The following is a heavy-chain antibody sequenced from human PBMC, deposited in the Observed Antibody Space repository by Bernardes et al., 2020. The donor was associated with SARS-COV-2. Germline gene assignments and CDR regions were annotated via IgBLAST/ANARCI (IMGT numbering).Heavy chain of an antibody. V-gene: IGHV3-7*01. Sequence: GGSLRLSCGASGFIFSNYWMSWVRQAPGKGLEWVANIKQDGSEQYYGDSVKGRFTVSRDNAKNSLYLYLSRLRAEDTAVYYCARDLAPRAVGDWGQGTLVTVAA. CDR1: GFIFSNYW. CDR2: IKQDGSEQ. J-gene: IGHJ4*02. CDR3: ARDLAPRAVGD.